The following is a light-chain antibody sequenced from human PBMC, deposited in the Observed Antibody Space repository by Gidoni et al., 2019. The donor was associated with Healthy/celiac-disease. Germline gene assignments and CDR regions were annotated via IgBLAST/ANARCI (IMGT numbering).Light chain of an antibody. Sequence: DIVRTESPDSMAVSLGERATINCKSSQSVLYSSNNQNYLAWYQQTPGQPPKLLIYWASTRESGVPDRFSGSGSVTDFTLTISSLQAEDVAVYYCQQYYSTPETFGQGTKLEIK. CDR2: WAS. J-gene: IGKJ2*01. V-gene: IGKV4-1*01. CDR1: QSVLYSSNNQNY. CDR3: QQYYSTPET.